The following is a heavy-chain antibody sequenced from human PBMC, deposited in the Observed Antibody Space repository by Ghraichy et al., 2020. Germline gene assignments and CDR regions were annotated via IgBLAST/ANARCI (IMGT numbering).Heavy chain of an antibody. CDR2: TSSSSSYI. D-gene: IGHD2-2*01. V-gene: IGHV3-21*01. Sequence: GGSLRLSCAASGFTFSSYSMNWVRQAPGKGLEWVSSTSSSSSYIYYADSVKGRFTISRDNAKNSLYLQMNSLRAEDTAVYYCARAPNRGYCSSTSCLNWFDPWGQGTLVTVSS. CDR1: GFTFSSYS. CDR3: ARAPNRGYCSSTSCLNWFDP. J-gene: IGHJ5*02.